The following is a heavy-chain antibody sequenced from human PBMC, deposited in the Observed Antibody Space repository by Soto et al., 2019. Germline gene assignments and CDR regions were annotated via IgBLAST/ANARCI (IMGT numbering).Heavy chain of an antibody. J-gene: IGHJ4*02. CDR3: AREDYGVPHFDY. Sequence: LSLTCTVSGGSISSGDYYWSWIRQPPGKGLEWIGYIYYSGSTYYNPSLKSRVTISVDTSKNQFSLKLSSVTAADTAVYYCAREDYGVPHFDYWGQGTLVTVSS. V-gene: IGHV4-30-4*01. D-gene: IGHD4-17*01. CDR2: IYYSGST. CDR1: GGSISSGDYY.